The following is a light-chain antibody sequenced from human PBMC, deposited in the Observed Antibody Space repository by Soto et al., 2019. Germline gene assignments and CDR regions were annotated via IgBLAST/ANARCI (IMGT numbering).Light chain of an antibody. J-gene: IGLJ1*01. Sequence: QSVLTQPPSASGTPGQRGTISCSGSSSNIGSNTVNWYQQLPGTAPKLLIYSNKQRPSGVPDPFSGSKSGTSASLAISGLETEDVVDYYCEAWDDSLNGLVFGTGTQVTVL. CDR3: EAWDDSLNGLV. CDR2: SNK. CDR1: SSNIGSNT. V-gene: IGLV1-44*01.